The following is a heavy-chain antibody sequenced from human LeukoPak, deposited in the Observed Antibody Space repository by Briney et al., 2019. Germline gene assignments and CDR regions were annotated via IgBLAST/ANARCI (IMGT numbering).Heavy chain of an antibody. CDR2: INPNNGGT. CDR1: GYTFTGYY. V-gene: IGHV1-2*06. CDR3: AGEDNSSGYRPFDI. Sequence: ASVKVSCKASGYTFTGYYIHWVRQAPGQGLDWMGRINPNNGGTNYAQKFQGGVTMTRDMSMSTAYMELSRLRSDDTAVYYCAGEDNSSGYRPFDIWGQRTMVTVPS. J-gene: IGHJ3*02. D-gene: IGHD3-22*01.